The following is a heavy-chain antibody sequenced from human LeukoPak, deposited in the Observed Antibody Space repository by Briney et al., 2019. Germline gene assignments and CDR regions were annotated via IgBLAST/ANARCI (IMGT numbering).Heavy chain of an antibody. CDR2: IDPSDSYT. CDR1: GYSFTSYW. V-gene: IGHV5-10-1*01. J-gene: IGHJ5*02. Sequence: GESLKISCKGSGYSFTSYWISWVRQMPGKGLEWMGRIDPSDSYTNYSPSFQGHVTISADKSISTAYLQWSSLKASDTAMYYCARQGGSGGSCYSDAWFDPWGQGTLVTVSS. D-gene: IGHD2-15*01. CDR3: ARQGGSGGSCYSDAWFDP.